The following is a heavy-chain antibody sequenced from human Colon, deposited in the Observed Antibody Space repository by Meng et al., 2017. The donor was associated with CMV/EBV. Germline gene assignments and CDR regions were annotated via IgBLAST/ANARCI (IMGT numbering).Heavy chain of an antibody. J-gene: IGHJ4*02. Sequence: QVQLQESGPGPVKPAETLSLRGTASGDPIRSGSHSWAWFRQPPGKRLEWIGSMYFSGIADYNPSLKSRDTISLHATQKQFSLRLTSVTAADSAVYFCARDLTNKWFYYWGQGTLVTVSS. CDR2: MYFSGIA. D-gene: IGHD1-26*01. CDR3: ARDLTNKWFYY. CDR1: GDPIRSGSHS. V-gene: IGHV4-39*07.